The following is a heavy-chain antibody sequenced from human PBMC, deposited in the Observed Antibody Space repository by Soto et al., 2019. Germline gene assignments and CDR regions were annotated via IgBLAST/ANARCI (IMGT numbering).Heavy chain of an antibody. J-gene: IGHJ4*02. V-gene: IGHV4-39*01. Sequence: SETLSLTCTVSGGSISSSSYYWGWIRQPPGKGLEWIGSIYYSGSTYYNPSLKSRVTISVDTSKNQFSLKLSSVTAADTAVYYCARRYYDILTGYYIGGPFDYWGQGTLVTVS. CDR2: IYYSGST. CDR3: ARRYYDILTGYYIGGPFDY. CDR1: GGSISSSSYY. D-gene: IGHD3-9*01.